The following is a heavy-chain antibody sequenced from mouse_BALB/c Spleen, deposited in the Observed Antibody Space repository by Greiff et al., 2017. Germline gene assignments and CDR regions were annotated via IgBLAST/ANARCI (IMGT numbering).Heavy chain of an antibody. J-gene: IGHJ3*01. CDR3: ARNSQGRFAY. CDR1: GYTFTNYW. CDR2: IYPGGGYT. Sequence: VKLVESGAELVRPGTSVKISCKASGYTFTNYWLGWVKQRPGHGLEWIGDIYPGGGYTNYNEKFKGKATLTADTSSSTAYMQLSSLTSEDSAVYFCARNSQGRFAYWGQGTLVTVSA. V-gene: IGHV1-63*02.